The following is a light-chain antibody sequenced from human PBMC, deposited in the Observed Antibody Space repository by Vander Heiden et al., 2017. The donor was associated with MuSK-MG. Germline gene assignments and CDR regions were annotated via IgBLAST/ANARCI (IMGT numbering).Light chain of an antibody. CDR1: TADVGGYNY. Sequence: QSALIQPASVSGSPGQSLTISCTGTTADVGGYNYVTWYQQHAGKAPRPLLYDVSERPSGVSSRFSGSKSGNTASLSISGLQAEDEALYYCSSYTSVYSLVFGGGTKVTVL. CDR2: DVS. CDR3: SSYTSVYSLV. J-gene: IGLJ3*02. V-gene: IGLV2-14*03.